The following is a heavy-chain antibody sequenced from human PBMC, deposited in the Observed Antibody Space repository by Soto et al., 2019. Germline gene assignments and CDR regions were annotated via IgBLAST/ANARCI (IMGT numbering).Heavy chain of an antibody. D-gene: IGHD6-19*01. CDR2: VTHSGAP. J-gene: IGHJ4*02. CDR1: GGFIDSGAFS. Sequence: SETLSLTCAVSGGFIDSGAFSWGWIRQPPGKGLDWVGYVTHSGAPYSIPSVTGRPTLSVDSAQTQFSLKLTSVTAADSAFYYCARIHWAQSSLDYWGRGILVTVSS. V-gene: IGHV4-30-2*01. CDR3: ARIHWAQSSLDY.